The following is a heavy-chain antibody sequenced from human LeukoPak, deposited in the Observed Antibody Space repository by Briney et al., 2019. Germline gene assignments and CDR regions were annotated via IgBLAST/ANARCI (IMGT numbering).Heavy chain of an antibody. V-gene: IGHV1-69*05. Sequence: SVKVSCKASGGTFSSYAISWVRQAPGQGLEWMGGIIPIFGTANYAQKFQGRVTITTDESASTAYMELSSLRSEDTAVYYCARRRDGYNLYFDYWGQGTLVTVSS. D-gene: IGHD5-24*01. CDR2: IIPIFGTA. CDR1: GGTFSSYA. J-gene: IGHJ4*02. CDR3: ARRRDGYNLYFDY.